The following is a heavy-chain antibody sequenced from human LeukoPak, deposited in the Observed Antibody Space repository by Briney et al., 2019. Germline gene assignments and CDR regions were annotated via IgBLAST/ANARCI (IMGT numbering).Heavy chain of an antibody. D-gene: IGHD3-22*01. CDR2: IIPIFGTA. V-gene: IGHV1-69*13. CDR3: ARDSAYYYDSSGSLFVDY. CDR1: GGTFSSYA. J-gene: IGHJ4*02. Sequence: GASVKVSCKASGGTFSSYAISWVRQAPGQGLEWMGGIIPIFGTANYAQKFQGRVTITADESTSTAYMELSSLRSEDTAVYYCARDSAYYYDSSGSLFVDYWGQGTLVTVSS.